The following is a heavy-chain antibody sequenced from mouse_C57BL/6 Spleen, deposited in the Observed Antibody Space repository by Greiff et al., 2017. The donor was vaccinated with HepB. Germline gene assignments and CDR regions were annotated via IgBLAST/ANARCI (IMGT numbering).Heavy chain of an antibody. CDR2: ISDGGSYT. Sequence: EVKLVESGGGLVKPGGSLKLSCAASGFTFSSYAMSWVRQTPEKRLEWVATISDGGSYTYYPDNVKGRFTISRDNAKNNLYLQMSHLKSEDTAMYYCARGAGYYGNYFDYWGQGTTLTVSS. CDR1: GFTFSSYA. V-gene: IGHV5-4*03. D-gene: IGHD2-1*01. CDR3: ARGAGYYGNYFDY. J-gene: IGHJ2*01.